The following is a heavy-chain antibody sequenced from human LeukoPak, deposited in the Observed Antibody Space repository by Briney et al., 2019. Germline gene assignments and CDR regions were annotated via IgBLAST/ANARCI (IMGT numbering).Heavy chain of an antibody. Sequence: ASVKVSCKASGYTFTSYDINWVRQATGQGLEWMGWMSPNSDNTGYAQKFQGRVTFTRDTSISTAYIELRSLTSGDTAVYYCARDYGGSSGWFDPWGQGTLVTVSS. V-gene: IGHV1-8*01. CDR1: GYTFTSYD. J-gene: IGHJ5*02. D-gene: IGHD4-23*01. CDR3: ARDYGGSSGWFDP. CDR2: MSPNSDNT.